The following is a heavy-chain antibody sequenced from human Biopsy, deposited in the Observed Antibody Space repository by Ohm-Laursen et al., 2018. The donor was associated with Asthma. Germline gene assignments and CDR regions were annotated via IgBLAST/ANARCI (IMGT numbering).Heavy chain of an antibody. CDR1: GGTFNTYV. V-gene: IGHV1-69*13. CDR3: ARKAGSCISRTCYSLDF. J-gene: IGHJ4*02. D-gene: IGHD2-2*01. Sequence: SVTVSCKSLGGTFNTYVIGWVRQAPGQGLEWMGGINFVFCTTTYPQKFQDRVTITADDSTSTVYMELSSLRSEDTAVYYCARKAGSCISRTCYSLDFWGQGTLVTVSS. CDR2: INFVFCTT.